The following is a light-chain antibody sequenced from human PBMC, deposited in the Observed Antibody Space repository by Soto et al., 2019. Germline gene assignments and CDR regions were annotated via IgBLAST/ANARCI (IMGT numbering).Light chain of an antibody. CDR3: QQTYSIPWT. V-gene: IGKV1-39*01. CDR1: QSISSY. J-gene: IGKJ1*01. CDR2: AAS. Sequence: DIQMTQSPSSLSASVGDRVTITCRASQSISSYLNWYQQKPGKAPKLLIYAASSLQSGLPSRFSGSGSGTDFTLTISSLQPEDFATYYCQQTYSIPWTFGQGTKVEIK.